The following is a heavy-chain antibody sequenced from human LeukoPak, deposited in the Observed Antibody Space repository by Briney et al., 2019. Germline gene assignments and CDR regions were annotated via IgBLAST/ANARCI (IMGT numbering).Heavy chain of an antibody. J-gene: IGHJ4*02. V-gene: IGHV3-66*02. CDR3: ARDSNYDY. CDR1: GFTVSSTY. D-gene: IGHD6-13*01. Sequence: PGGSLRLSCAASGFTVSSTYTSWVRQAPGKGLEWVLVIYSGGSTYYADSVKGRFTISRDNSKNTLYLQMNSLRAEDTAAYYCARDSNYDYWGQGTLVTVSS. CDR2: IYSGGST.